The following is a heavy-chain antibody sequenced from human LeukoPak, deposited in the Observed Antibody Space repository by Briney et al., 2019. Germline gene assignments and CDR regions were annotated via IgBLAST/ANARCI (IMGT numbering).Heavy chain of an antibody. V-gene: IGHV3-33*01. CDR1: GFTFSGYG. CDR3: ARAGGSTVSHSDY. Sequence: GGSLRLSCAASGFTFSGYGMHWVRQAPGKGLEWVADIWFDGKNEHFADSVKGRFTISRDNSKNTMYLQINSLRAEDTAVYYCARAGGSTVSHSDYWGQGTLVTVSS. CDR2: IWFDGKNE. D-gene: IGHD4-17*01. J-gene: IGHJ4*02.